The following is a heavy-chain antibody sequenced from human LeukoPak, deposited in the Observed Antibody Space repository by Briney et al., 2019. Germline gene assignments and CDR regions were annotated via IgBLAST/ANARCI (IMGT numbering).Heavy chain of an antibody. Sequence: GGSLRLSCAASGFTFSSCAMHWVRQAPGKGLEWVAVISYDGSNKYYADSVKGRFTISRDNSKNTLYLQMNSLRAEDTAVYYCARAMTTVTTTFDYWGQGTLVTVSS. CDR2: ISYDGSNK. J-gene: IGHJ4*02. D-gene: IGHD4-17*01. CDR3: ARAMTTVTTTFDY. V-gene: IGHV3-30-3*01. CDR1: GFTFSSCA.